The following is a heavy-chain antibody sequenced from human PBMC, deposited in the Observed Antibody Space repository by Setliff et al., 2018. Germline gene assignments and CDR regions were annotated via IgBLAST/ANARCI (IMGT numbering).Heavy chain of an antibody. CDR1: GDNGTGYY. V-gene: IGHV1-2*02. CDR3: ARRAFIETITGYCFDL. J-gene: IGHJ4*02. CDR2: ISPHTGNT. Sequence: VKVSCKESGDNGTGYYLHWVRQAPGQGLEGMGWISPHTGNTQYAQNFQGRVTMTRDTSITTAYMELSSLRSNDTALYYCARRAFIETITGYCFDLWGQGTQVTVSS. D-gene: IGHD1-20*01.